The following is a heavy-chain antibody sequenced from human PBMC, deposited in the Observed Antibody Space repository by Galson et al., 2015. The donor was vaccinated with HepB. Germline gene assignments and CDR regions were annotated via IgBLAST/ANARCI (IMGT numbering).Heavy chain of an antibody. J-gene: IGHJ6*03. CDR1: GYTFTGYY. V-gene: IGHV1-2*02. CDR3: AREDIVVVPAAMSYYYYYMDV. Sequence: SVKVSCKASGYTFTGYYMHWVRQAPGQGLEWMGWINPNSGGTNYAQKFQGRVTMTRDTSISTAYMELSRLRSDDTAVYYCAREDIVVVPAAMSYYYYYMDVWGKGTTVTVSS. CDR2: INPNSGGT. D-gene: IGHD2-2*01.